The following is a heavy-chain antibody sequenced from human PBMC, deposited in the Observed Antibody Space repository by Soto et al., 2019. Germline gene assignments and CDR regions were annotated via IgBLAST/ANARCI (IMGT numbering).Heavy chain of an antibody. J-gene: IGHJ5*02. V-gene: IGHV1-46*01. CDR1: GYTFTSYY. CDR2: INPSGGST. CDR3: ARGDYYDSSGYYYENWFDP. D-gene: IGHD3-22*01. Sequence: ASVKVSCKASGYTFTSYYMHWVRQAPGQGLEWMGIINPSGGSTSYAQKFQGRVTMTRDTSTSTVYMELSSVTAADTAVYYCARGDYYDSSGYYYENWFDPWGQGTLVTVSS.